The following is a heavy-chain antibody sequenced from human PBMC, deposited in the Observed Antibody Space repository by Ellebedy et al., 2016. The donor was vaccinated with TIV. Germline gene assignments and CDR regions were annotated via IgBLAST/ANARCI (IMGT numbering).Heavy chain of an antibody. V-gene: IGHV3-23*01. CDR2: IYGNGGGI. CDR1: GFNLSPFA. CDR3: ARIQTNWYFNL. J-gene: IGHJ2*01. Sequence: GESLKISCTASGFNLSPFAMGWVRQTPGKGLEWVSGIYGNGGGISYSDSVKGRFTISRDNSNNTLYLQLNSLRAEDTALFYCARIQTNWYFNLWGRGTLVTVSS. D-gene: IGHD1-1*01.